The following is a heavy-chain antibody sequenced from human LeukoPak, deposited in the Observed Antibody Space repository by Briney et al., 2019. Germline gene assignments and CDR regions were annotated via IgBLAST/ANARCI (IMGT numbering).Heavy chain of an antibody. CDR3: ARARLAAAFDY. V-gene: IGHV3-53*01. D-gene: IGHD6-25*01. Sequence: GGSLRLSCAASGFTVSSNYMSWVRQAPGKGLEWVSVIYSGGSTYYADSVKGRFTISRDNSKNTLYLQMNSLRAEDTAVYYCARARLAAAFDYWGQGTLVTVSS. CDR1: GFTVSSNY. CDR2: IYSGGST. J-gene: IGHJ4*02.